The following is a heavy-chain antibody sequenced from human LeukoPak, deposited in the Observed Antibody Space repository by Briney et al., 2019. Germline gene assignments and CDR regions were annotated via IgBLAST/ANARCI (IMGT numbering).Heavy chain of an antibody. J-gene: IGHJ4*02. CDR3: ARDAGSSGWRKGIFDY. V-gene: IGHV4-59*01. Sequence: SETLSLTCTVSGGSISRYYWSWIRQPPGKGLEWIGYIYYSGSTNYNPSLKSRVTISVDTSKNQFSLKLSSVTAADTAVYYCARDAGSSGWRKGIFDYWGQGTLVTVSS. CDR1: GGSISRYY. D-gene: IGHD6-19*01. CDR2: IYYSGST.